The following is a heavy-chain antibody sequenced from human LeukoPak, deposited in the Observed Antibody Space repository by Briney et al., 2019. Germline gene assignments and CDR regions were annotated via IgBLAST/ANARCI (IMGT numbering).Heavy chain of an antibody. CDR2: IYCSGST. CDR1: GGSISSSSFY. V-gene: IGHV4-39*01. J-gene: IGHJ4*02. D-gene: IGHD4-23*01. CDR3: ARQRGYGGNPHFDY. Sequence: SETLSLTCTVSGGSISSSSFYWGWIRQPPGKGLEWIGSIYCSGSTYYNPSLKSRVTISVDTSKNQFSLKLSSVTAADTAVYYCARQRGYGGNPHFDYWGQGTLVAVSS.